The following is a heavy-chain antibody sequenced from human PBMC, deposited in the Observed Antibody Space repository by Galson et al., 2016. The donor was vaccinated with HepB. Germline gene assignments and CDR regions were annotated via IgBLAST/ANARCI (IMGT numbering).Heavy chain of an antibody. J-gene: IGHJ4*02. CDR1: GFTFSSSS. V-gene: IGHV3-23*01. CDR2: ISGNGEDT. Sequence: SLRLSCAASGFTFSSSSMNWVRQAPGTGLEWVSGISGNGEDTYYTDSVKGRFTISKDNPKNPLYLQMDSLRVEDTATYYCGKGGAYDHWGQGTAVTVSS. CDR3: GKGGAYDH.